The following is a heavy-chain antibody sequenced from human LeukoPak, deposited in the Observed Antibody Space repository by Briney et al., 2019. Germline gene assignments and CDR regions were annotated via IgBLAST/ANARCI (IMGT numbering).Heavy chain of an antibody. Sequence: GGSLRLSCAASGFTFSSYGMHWVRQAPGKGLEWVAVIWYDGSNKYYADSVQGRFTISRDNSKNTLYLQMNSLRAEDTAVYYCASLGAQYCSSTSCLDYWGQGTLVTVSS. V-gene: IGHV3-33*01. CDR1: GFTFSSYG. CDR3: ASLGAQYCSSTSCLDY. J-gene: IGHJ4*02. D-gene: IGHD2-2*01. CDR2: IWYDGSNK.